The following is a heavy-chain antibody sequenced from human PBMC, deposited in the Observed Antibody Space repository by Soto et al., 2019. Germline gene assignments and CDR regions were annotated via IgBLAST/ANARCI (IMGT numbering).Heavy chain of an antibody. Sequence: ASVKVSCKASGYTFTSYGISWVRQAPGQGLEWMGWISAYNGNTNYAQKLQGRVTMTTDTSTSTAYMELSSLRSEDTAVYYCARGRTNVIFGVVIRGYYYYGMDVWGQGTTVTVSS. CDR1: GYTFTSYG. V-gene: IGHV1-18*04. CDR3: ARGRTNVIFGVVIRGYYYYGMDV. J-gene: IGHJ6*02. D-gene: IGHD3-3*01. CDR2: ISAYNGNT.